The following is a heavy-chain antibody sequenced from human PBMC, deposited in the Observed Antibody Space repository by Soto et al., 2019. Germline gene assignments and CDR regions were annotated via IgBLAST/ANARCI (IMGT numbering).Heavy chain of an antibody. J-gene: IGHJ6*02. CDR3: ARGGDSSGWYDYSYGMDV. CDR1: GDTCTSYG. Sequence: ASVKVSCKASGDTCTSYGISWVRQAPGQGLELMGWISAYNGNTNYAQKLQGRVTMTTDTSTSTAYMELRSLRSDDTAVYYCARGGDSSGWYDYSYGMDVWGQGTTVTVSS. D-gene: IGHD6-19*01. CDR2: ISAYNGNT. V-gene: IGHV1-18*04.